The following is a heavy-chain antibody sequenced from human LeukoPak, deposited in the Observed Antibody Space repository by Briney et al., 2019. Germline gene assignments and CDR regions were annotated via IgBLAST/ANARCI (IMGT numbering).Heavy chain of an antibody. Sequence: GGSLRLSCVASGFTVSSNYMSWVRQAPGKGLEWVSVIYSGGSTYYADSVKGRFTISRDNSKNTLYLQMNSLRAEDTAVYYCASSSGSYRTHYYYMDVWGTGTTVTVSS. D-gene: IGHD3-10*01. CDR1: GFTVSSNY. CDR2: IYSGGST. J-gene: IGHJ6*03. V-gene: IGHV3-53*01. CDR3: ASSSGSYRTHYYYMDV.